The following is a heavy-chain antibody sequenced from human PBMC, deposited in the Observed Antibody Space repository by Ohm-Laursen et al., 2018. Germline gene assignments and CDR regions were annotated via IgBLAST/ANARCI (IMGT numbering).Heavy chain of an antibody. CDR3: AREMTRQDAMDV. CDR2: ISGDSTYI. V-gene: IGHV3-21*01. CDR1: GFTFSTYS. D-gene: IGHD2-21*02. J-gene: IGHJ6*02. Sequence: SLRLSCAAPGFTFSTYSMNWVRQAPGKGLEWVSFISGDSTYIYYADSVKGRFTISRDNAKNSMYLQMNSLRAEDTAVYYCAREMTRQDAMDVWGQGTTVTVSS.